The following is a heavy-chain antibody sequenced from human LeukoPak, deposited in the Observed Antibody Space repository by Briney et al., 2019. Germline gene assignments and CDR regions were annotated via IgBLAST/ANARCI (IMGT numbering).Heavy chain of an antibody. D-gene: IGHD3-22*01. CDR2: ISGSGGST. V-gene: IGHV3-23*01. CDR1: GFPFSSYA. CDR3: AKDDTMIVVVSPFDY. J-gene: IGHJ4*02. Sequence: GESLRLSCAAYGFPFSSYAMSWVRQAPGKGLEWNSAISGSGGSTYYADTVKGRFTISRDNSKNTLYLQMNSLRAEDTAVYYCAKDDTMIVVVSPFDYWGQGTLVTVSS.